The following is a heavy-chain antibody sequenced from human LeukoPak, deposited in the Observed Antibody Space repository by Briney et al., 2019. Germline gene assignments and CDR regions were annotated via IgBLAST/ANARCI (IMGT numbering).Heavy chain of an antibody. Sequence: GGSLRLSCAASGFTFSSYGMHWVRQAPGKGLEWVAFIRYDGSNKYYADSVKGRFTISRDNSKNTLYLQMNSLRAEDTAVYYCAKWAEDTAMVPMYYFDYWGQGTLVTVSS. CDR2: IRYDGSNK. V-gene: IGHV3-30*02. CDR3: AKWAEDTAMVPMYYFDY. J-gene: IGHJ4*02. D-gene: IGHD5-18*01. CDR1: GFTFSSYG.